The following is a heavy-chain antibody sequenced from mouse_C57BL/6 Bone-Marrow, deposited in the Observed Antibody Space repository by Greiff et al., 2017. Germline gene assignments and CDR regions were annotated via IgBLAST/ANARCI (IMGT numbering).Heavy chain of an antibody. CDR3: TRIAY. CDR2: IDPENGDT. Sequence: VQLKESGAELVRPGASVTLSCTASGFNIKDDYMHWVKQRPEQGLEWIGWIDPENGDTEYASKFPGKATITVDTSYNSAYLKPSSLTAEDTAVYYCTRIAYWGQATLVTVSA. V-gene: IGHV14-4*01. CDR1: GFNIKDDY. J-gene: IGHJ3*01.